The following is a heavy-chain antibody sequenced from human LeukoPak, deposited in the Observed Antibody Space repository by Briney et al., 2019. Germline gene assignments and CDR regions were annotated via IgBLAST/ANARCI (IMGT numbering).Heavy chain of an antibody. D-gene: IGHD3-22*01. CDR3: ARLLPNYYDSSGYYGPFDP. CDR2: ISAYNGNT. Sequence: ASVKVSCKASGYTFTSYGISWVRQAPGQGLEWMGWISAYNGNTNYAQKLQGRVTMTTDTSTSTAYMELRSLRSDDTAVYYCARLLPNYYDSSGYYGPFDPWGQGTLVTVSS. J-gene: IGHJ5*02. CDR1: GYTFTSYG. V-gene: IGHV1-18*01.